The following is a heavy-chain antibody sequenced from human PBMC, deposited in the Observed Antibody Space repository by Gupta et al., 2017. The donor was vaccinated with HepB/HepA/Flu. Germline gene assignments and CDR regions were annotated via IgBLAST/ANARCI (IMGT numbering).Heavy chain of an antibody. CDR2: ISYDGSNK. CDR1: GFTFSSYA. V-gene: IGHV3-30-3*01. J-gene: IGHJ4*02. D-gene: IGHD2-21*02. Sequence: GGVVQPGRSLRLSCAASGFTFSSYAMHWVRQAPGKGLEWVAVISYDGSNKYYADSVKGRFTISRDNSKNTLYLQMNSLRAEDTAVYYCARDLGGGCGGDCYSRGVDYWGQGTLVTVSS. CDR3: ARDLGGGCGGDCYSRGVDY.